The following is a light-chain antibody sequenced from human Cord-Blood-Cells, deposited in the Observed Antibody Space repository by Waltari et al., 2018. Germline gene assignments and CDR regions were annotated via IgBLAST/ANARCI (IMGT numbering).Light chain of an antibody. CDR1: KLGDKY. J-gene: IGLJ1*01. V-gene: IGLV3-1*01. Sequence: SYELTQPPSVSVSPGQTASITCSGDKLGDKYACWYQQKPGQSPVLGIYQESRRPPGVPGRFSGSNSGNTATLTISGTQAMDEADYYCQAWDSSTYVFGTGTKVTVL. CDR3: QAWDSSTYV. CDR2: QES.